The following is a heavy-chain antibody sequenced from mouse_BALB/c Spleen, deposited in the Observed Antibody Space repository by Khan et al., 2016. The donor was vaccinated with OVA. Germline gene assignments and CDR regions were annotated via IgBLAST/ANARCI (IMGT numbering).Heavy chain of an antibody. CDR1: GFSLTNYG. J-gene: IGHJ4*01. CDR2: MWSDGST. CDR3: ARQPYYHYNVMDY. Sequence: VQLQESGPGLVAPSQSLSITCTISGFSLTNYGVHWVRQPPGKGLEWLVLMWSDGSTTYNSALKSRLTISKANSKSQVFLKMNRLQTDDTAMYFCARQPYYHYNVMDYWGQGTSVTVSS. V-gene: IGHV2-6-1*01. D-gene: IGHD2-10*01.